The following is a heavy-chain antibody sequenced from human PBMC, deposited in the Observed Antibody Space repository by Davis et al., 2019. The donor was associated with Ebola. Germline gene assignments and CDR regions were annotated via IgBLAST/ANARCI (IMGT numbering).Heavy chain of an antibody. J-gene: IGHJ4*02. V-gene: IGHV4-31*11. Sequence: PSETLSLTCGVYGGSFSGYYWSWIRQHPGKGLEWIGYIYYSGSTYYNPSLKSRVTIPVDTSKNQFSLKLSSVTAADTAVYYCAGSSGYYYEVDYWGQGTLVTVSS. CDR3: AGSSGYYYEVDY. CDR1: GGSFSGYY. D-gene: IGHD3-22*01. CDR2: IYYSGST.